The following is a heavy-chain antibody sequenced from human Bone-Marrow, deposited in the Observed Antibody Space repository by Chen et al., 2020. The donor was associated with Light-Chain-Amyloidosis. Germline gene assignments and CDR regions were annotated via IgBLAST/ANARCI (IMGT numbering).Heavy chain of an antibody. Sequence: EVQLEQSGPEVKKPGESLKISCKVSGYTFPNYWIGWVRQMPGKGLEWMGVIYPDDADARYSPSVEGQVTISADKSITTAYLQWRSLKASDTAMYYCARRRDGYNFDYWGQGTLVTVS. V-gene: IGHV5-51*01. CDR3: ARRRDGYNFDY. D-gene: IGHD5-12*01. CDR2: IYPDDADA. CDR1: GYTFPNYW. J-gene: IGHJ4*02.